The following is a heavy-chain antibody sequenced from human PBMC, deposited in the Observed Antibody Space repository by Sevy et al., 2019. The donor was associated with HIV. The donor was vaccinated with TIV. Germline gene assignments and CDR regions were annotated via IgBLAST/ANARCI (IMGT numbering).Heavy chain of an antibody. J-gene: IGHJ3*01. CDR1: GGSITTTDYY. CDR2: IHYSGRT. CDR3: ARGVGGPGVMITFGGVKYAFDF. V-gene: IGHV4-30-4*01. Sequence: SETLSLTCTVSGGSITTTDYYWIWIRQSPRKGLEWIGYIHYSGRTYYTPSLKSRVTMSVDTSRNQFSLRLNSVTATDTAVYYCARGVGGPGVMITFGGVKYAFDFWGQGRTVTVSS. D-gene: IGHD3-16*01.